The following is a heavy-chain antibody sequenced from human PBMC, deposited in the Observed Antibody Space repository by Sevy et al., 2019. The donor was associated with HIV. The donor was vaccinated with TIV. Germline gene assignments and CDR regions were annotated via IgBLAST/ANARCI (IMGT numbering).Heavy chain of an antibody. J-gene: IGHJ4*02. CDR2: ISGSGGST. Sequence: GGSLRLSCAASGFTFSSYAMSWVRQAPGKGLEWVSAISGSGGSTYYADSVKGRFTISRDNSKNTLYLQMNGLRAEDTAVYYCAKEPLPVGEIAVAELDYWGQGTLVTVSS. V-gene: IGHV3-23*01. CDR3: AKEPLPVGEIAVAELDY. CDR1: GFTFSSYA. D-gene: IGHD6-19*01.